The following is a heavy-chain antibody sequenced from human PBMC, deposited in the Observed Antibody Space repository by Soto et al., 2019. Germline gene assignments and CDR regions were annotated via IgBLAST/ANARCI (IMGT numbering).Heavy chain of an antibody. CDR2: IYPGDSDV. J-gene: IGHJ5*02. Sequence: GESLKISCKGSGYSFTSHWIVWVRQMPGKGLEWMGIIYPGDSDVRYSPSFQGQVTISAAKSISTAYLQWSSLKASDSAMYYFARRDYGSGGPPGLDPWGQGTLVTVSS. D-gene: IGHD3-10*01. V-gene: IGHV5-51*01. CDR3: ARRDYGSGGPPGLDP. CDR1: GYSFTSHW.